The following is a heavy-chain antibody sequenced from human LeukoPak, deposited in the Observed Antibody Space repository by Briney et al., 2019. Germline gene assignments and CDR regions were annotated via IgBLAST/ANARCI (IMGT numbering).Heavy chain of an antibody. CDR2: IYYSGST. CDR1: GGSISSYY. CDR3: AKDRGNNYGLGVS. D-gene: IGHD5-18*01. V-gene: IGHV4-59*01. Sequence: SETLSLTCTVSGGSISSYYWSWIRQPPGKGLEWIGYIYYSGSTNYNPSLKSRVTISVDTSKNQFSLKLSSVTAADTAVYYCAKDRGNNYGLGVSWGQGTLVTVSS. J-gene: IGHJ5*02.